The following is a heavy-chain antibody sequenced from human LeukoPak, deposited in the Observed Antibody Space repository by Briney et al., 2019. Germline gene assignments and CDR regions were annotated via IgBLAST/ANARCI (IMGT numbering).Heavy chain of an antibody. CDR2: INPNSGGT. CDR1: GYTFTGYY. CDR3: AGSLGYCTSNVCYLKY. J-gene: IGHJ4*02. D-gene: IGHD2-8*01. V-gene: IGHV1-2*02. Sequence: ASVKVSCKASGYTFTGYYMHWVRQAPGQGLEYMGWINPNSGGTNYAQKFQGRVTMTRDTSISTAYMELRSLRSDDTAVYYCAGSLGYCTSNVCYLKYWGQGTLVTVSS.